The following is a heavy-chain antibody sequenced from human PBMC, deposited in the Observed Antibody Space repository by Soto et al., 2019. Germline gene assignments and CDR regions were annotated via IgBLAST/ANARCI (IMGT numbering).Heavy chain of an antibody. CDR3: ASLPYYDFWSDAFDI. D-gene: IGHD3-3*01. CDR1: GFTFSSYW. CDR2: INSDGSST. Sequence: PGGSLRLSCAASGFTFSSYWMHWVRQAPGKGLVWVSRINSDGSSTSYADSVKGRFTISRDNAKNTLYLQMNSLRAEDTAVYYCASLPYYDFWSDAFDIWGQGTMVTVSS. J-gene: IGHJ3*02. V-gene: IGHV3-74*01.